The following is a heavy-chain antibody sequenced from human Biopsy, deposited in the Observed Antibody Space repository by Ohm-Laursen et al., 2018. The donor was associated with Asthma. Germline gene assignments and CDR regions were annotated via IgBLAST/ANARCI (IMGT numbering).Heavy chain of an antibody. V-gene: IGHV1-69*13. Sequence: SVKVSCKASGDSFSNYAISWVRQAPGQGLEWMGGLIPVLGTPDHAQMFEGRVTITAAESTSTAYMELSSLSSEDTAVYYCARGYSGSDRIVYYYSGLEVWGQGTTVTVSS. J-gene: IGHJ6*02. CDR1: GDSFSNYA. D-gene: IGHD5-12*01. CDR2: LIPVLGTP. CDR3: ARGYSGSDRIVYYYSGLEV.